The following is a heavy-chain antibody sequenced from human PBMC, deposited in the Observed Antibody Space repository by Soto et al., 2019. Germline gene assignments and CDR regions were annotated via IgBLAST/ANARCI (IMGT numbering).Heavy chain of an antibody. J-gene: IGHJ4*02. Sequence: EVQLVESGGGLVKPGGSLRLSCAASGFTFSNAWMSWVRQAPGKGLEWVGRIKSKTDGGTTDYAAPVKGRFTISRDDSKNTLYLQMNSLKTEDTAVYYCTTVEGYYYGSGSYSGYFDYWGQGTLVTVSS. CDR2: IKSKTDGGTT. CDR1: GFTFSNAW. CDR3: TTVEGYYYGSGSYSGYFDY. V-gene: IGHV3-15*01. D-gene: IGHD3-10*01.